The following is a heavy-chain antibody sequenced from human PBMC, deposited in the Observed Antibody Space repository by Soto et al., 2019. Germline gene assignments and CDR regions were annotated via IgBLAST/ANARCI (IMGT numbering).Heavy chain of an antibody. CDR3: XXXXXXSXHAGTFGH. Sequence: QVQLVESGGGVVQFGRSLRLSCAASGFTFSTSVMHWVRQAPGKGLEWVTGISIDGNNQHYADSVRGRVTISRDNSRXXLXXXXXXXXXXXXXXXXXXXXXXXSXHAGTFGHWGQGTLVTVTS. J-gene: IGHJ1*01. D-gene: IGHD3-10*01. CDR1: GFTFSTSV. CDR2: ISIDGNNQ. V-gene: IGHV3-30-3*01.